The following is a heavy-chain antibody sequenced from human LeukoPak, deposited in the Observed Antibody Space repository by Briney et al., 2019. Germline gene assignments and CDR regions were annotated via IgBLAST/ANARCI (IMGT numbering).Heavy chain of an antibody. V-gene: IGHV1-2*06. Sequence: ASVKVSCKASGYTFTGYYIHWVRQAPGQGLEWMGRINPNSGGTNYAQKFQGRVTMTRDTSISTAYMKLSRLRCGDTAVYYCARDGALTMYYFDYWGQGTLVTVSS. CDR2: INPNSGGT. CDR3: ARDGALTMYYFDY. J-gene: IGHJ4*02. D-gene: IGHD1-26*01. CDR1: GYTFTGYY.